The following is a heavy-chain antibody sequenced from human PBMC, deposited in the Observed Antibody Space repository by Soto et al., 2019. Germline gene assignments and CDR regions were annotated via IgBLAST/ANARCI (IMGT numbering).Heavy chain of an antibody. V-gene: IGHV3-23*01. CDR1: GFTFSSYA. CDR3: AKDPFSSGYLSHLFDY. D-gene: IGHD3-22*01. Sequence: GGSLRLSCAASGFTFSSYAMSWVRQAPGKGLEWVSAISGSGGSTYYADSVKGRFTISRDNSKNTLYLQMNSLRAEDTAVYYCAKDPFSSGYLSHLFDYWGQGTLVTVSS. CDR2: ISGSGGST. J-gene: IGHJ4*02.